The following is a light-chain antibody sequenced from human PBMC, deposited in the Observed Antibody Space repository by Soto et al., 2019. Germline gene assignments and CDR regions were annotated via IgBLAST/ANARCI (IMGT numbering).Light chain of an antibody. J-gene: IGLJ2*01. CDR1: NNDDGAYPY. CDR3: SSFATSGTTVI. V-gene: IGLV2-14*01. CDR2: EVT. Sequence: QSALTQPASVSGSPGQSITISCTGTNNDDGAYPYVSWYQQHPGTAPKLIIYEVTNRPSGISDRFSGSKSGNTASLTISGLQAEDESDYYCSSFATSGTTVIFGGGTKVTVL.